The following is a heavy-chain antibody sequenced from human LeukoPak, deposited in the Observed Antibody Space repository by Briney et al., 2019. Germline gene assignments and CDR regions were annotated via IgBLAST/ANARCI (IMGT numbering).Heavy chain of an antibody. CDR2: ISSSSSTI. CDR1: GFTFSSYS. D-gene: IGHD3-10*01. CDR3: ARETAVWFGESYGGDFDY. V-gene: IGHV3-48*02. Sequence: GGSLRLSCAASGFTFSSYSMNWVRQAPGKGLEWVSYISSSSSTIYYADSVKGRFTISRDNAKSSLYLQMNSLRDEDTAVYYCARETAVWFGESYGGDFDYWGQGTLVTVSP. J-gene: IGHJ4*02.